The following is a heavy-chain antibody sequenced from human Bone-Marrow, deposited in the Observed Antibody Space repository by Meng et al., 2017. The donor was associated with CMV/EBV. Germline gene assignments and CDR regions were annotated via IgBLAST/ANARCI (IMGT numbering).Heavy chain of an antibody. D-gene: IGHD1-26*01. CDR2: ISSSGSTI. Sequence: GGSLRLSCAASGFTFSSYSMNWVRQAPGKGLEWVSYISSSGSTIYYADSVKGRFTISRDNAKNSLYLQMNSLRAEDTAVYYCARYSTGATTGVDYWGQGTLVTVSS. CDR1: GFTFSSYS. CDR3: ARYSTGATTGVDY. V-gene: IGHV3-48*04. J-gene: IGHJ4*02.